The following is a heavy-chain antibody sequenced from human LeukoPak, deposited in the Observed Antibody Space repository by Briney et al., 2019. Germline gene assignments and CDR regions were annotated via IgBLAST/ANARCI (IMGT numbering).Heavy chain of an antibody. D-gene: IGHD5-18*01. CDR1: GYTFTGYY. CDR3: ARGSYGNY. J-gene: IGHJ4*02. Sequence: GASVKVSCKATGYTFTGYYMHWVRQAPGQGLEGMGRINHNSGGTKYAQKFQGRVTMTRDTSISTAYMELSRLRSDDTAVYYCARGSYGNYWGQGTLVTVSS. CDR2: INHNSGGT. V-gene: IGHV1-2*06.